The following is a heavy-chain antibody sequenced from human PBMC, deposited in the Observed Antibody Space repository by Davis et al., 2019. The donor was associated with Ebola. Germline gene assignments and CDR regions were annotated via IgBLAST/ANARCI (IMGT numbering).Heavy chain of an antibody. CDR2: ISAYNGNT. Sequence: ASVKVSCKASGYTFTSYGISWVRQAPGQGLEWMGWISAYNGNTNYAQKLQGRVTMTTDTSTSTAYMELRSLRSDDTAVYYCAREGGGSYGSDGGQAFDYWGQGTLVTVSS. CDR1: GYTFTSYG. CDR3: AREGGGSYGSDGGQAFDY. J-gene: IGHJ4*02. V-gene: IGHV1-18*01. D-gene: IGHD1-26*01.